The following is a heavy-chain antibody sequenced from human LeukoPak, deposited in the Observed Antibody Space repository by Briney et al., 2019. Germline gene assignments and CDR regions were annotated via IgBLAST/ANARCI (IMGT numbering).Heavy chain of an antibody. V-gene: IGHV3-53*01. Sequence: GGSLRLSCAASGLTVSNNYMKWVRQAPGKGLEWVSLIYSGGSTYYADSVKGRFTISRDNPKNTVYLQMNSLRAEDTAVYYCAKERSSGWYYWGQGTLVTVSS. CDR3: AKERSSGWYY. CDR2: IYSGGST. J-gene: IGHJ4*02. D-gene: IGHD6-19*01. CDR1: GLTVSNNY.